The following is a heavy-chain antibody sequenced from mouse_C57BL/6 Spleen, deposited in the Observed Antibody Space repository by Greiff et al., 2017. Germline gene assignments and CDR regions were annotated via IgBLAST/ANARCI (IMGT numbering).Heavy chain of an antibody. Sequence: QVQLKQPGAELVRPGTSVKLSCKASGYTFTSYWMHWVKQRPGQGLEWIGVIDPSDSYTNYNQKFKGKATLTVDTSSSTAYMQLSSLTSEDSAVYYCAKSIDSSGYVDFDYWGQGTTLTVSS. CDR2: IDPSDSYT. D-gene: IGHD3-2*02. J-gene: IGHJ2*01. V-gene: IGHV1-59*01. CDR1: GYTFTSYW. CDR3: AKSIDSSGYVDFDY.